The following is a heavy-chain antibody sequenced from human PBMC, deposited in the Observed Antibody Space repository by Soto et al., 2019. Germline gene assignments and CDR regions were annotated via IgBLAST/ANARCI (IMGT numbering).Heavy chain of an antibody. J-gene: IGHJ6*02. V-gene: IGHV3-72*01. D-gene: IGHD2-15*01. CDR2: TRNKANSYTT. CDR1: GFTFSDHY. CDR3: ARVRVVVAATHYYYYGMDV. Sequence: EVQLVESGGGLVQPGGSLRLSCAASGFTFSDHYMDWVRQAPGKGLEWVGRTRNKANSYTTEYAASVKGRFTISRDDSKNSLYLQMNSLKTEDTAVYYCARVRVVVAATHYYYYGMDVWGQGTTVTVSS.